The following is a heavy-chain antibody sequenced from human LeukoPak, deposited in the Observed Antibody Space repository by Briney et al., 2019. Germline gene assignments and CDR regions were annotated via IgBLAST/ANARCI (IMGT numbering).Heavy chain of an antibody. CDR3: AREPTYSNYGLYLD. Sequence: SQNLSLTCTVSGDSMRSGSFYWNWMRQPAGKGLEWIGRIYSTGASNYNPSLKSRVTMSADTSTNQFSLKLNSVTAADTAVYYCAREPTYSNYGLYLDWGQGALVIVSS. D-gene: IGHD4-11*01. V-gene: IGHV4-61*02. CDR2: IYSTGAS. J-gene: IGHJ4*02. CDR1: GDSMRSGSFY.